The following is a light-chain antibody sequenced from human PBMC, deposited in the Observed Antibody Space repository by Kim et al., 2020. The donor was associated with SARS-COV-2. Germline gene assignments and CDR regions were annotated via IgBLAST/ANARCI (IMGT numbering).Light chain of an antibody. Sequence: SSELTQDPAVSVALVQTVRITCQGDSLRSYYASWYQQKPGQAPVLVIYGKNNRPSGIPDRFSGSSSGNTASLTITGAQAEDEADYYCNSRDSSGPVVFGGGTKLTVL. V-gene: IGLV3-19*01. CDR3: NSRDSSGPVV. CDR1: SLRSYY. J-gene: IGLJ2*01. CDR2: GKN.